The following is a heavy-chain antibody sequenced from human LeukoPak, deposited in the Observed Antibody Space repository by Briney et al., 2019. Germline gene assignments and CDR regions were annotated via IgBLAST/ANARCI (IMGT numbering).Heavy chain of an antibody. J-gene: IGHJ4*02. CDR3: AKAQYQLLLFLSVFDY. CDR2: ISGSGGST. CDR1: GFTFSSYA. V-gene: IGHV3-23*01. D-gene: IGHD2-2*01. Sequence: PGGSLRLSCAASGFTFSSYAMSWVRQAPGKGLEWVSAISGSGGSTYYADSVKGRFTISRDNSKNTLYLQMNSLRAEDTAVYYCAKAQYQLLLFLSVFDYWGQGTLVTVSS.